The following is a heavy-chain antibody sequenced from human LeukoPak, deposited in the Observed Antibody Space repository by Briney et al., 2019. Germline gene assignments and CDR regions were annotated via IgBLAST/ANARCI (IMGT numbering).Heavy chain of an antibody. CDR2: IIPIFGTA. V-gene: IGHV1-69*13. CDR3: ARDRYGGYAGLGYYFDY. CDR1: GGTFSSYA. D-gene: IGHD5-12*01. J-gene: IGHJ4*02. Sequence: SVKVSCKASGGTFSSYAISWVRQAPGQGLEWMGGIIPIFGTANYAQKFQGRVTIAADESTSTAYMELSSLRSEDTAVYYCARDRYGGYAGLGYYFDYWGQGTLVTVSS.